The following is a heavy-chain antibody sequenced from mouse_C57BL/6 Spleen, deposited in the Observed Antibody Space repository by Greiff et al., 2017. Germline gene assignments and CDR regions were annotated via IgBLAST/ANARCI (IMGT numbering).Heavy chain of an antibody. Sequence: EVQVVESGEGLVKPGGSLKLSCAASGFTFSSYAMSWVRQTPEKRLEWVAYISSGGDYIYYADTVKGRFTISRDNARNTLYLQMSSLKSEDTAMYYCTIMITTTGYYAMDYWGQGTSVTVSS. CDR1: GFTFSSYA. CDR3: TIMITTTGYYAMDY. CDR2: ISSGGDYI. D-gene: IGHD2-4*01. V-gene: IGHV5-9-1*02. J-gene: IGHJ4*01.